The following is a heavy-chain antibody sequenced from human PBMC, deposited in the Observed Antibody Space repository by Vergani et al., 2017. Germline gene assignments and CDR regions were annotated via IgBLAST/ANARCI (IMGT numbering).Heavy chain of an antibody. CDR3: ARRTYYDFRFDF. CDR1: GASIDRSKNY. Sequence: QLQLQESGPGLVKPSETLSLTCSVSGASIDRSKNYWGWIRQPPGKGLEWIGSVIYSGNTNYDPSLKSRVTISIDTSKIQFSLKLNSVTAADAAVYYCARRTYYDFRFDFWGQGILVTVSS. J-gene: IGHJ5*01. CDR2: VIYSGNT. V-gene: IGHV4-39*01. D-gene: IGHD3-3*01.